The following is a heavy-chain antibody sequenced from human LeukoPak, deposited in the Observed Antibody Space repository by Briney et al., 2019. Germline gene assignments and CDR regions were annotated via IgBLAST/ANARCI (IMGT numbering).Heavy chain of an antibody. J-gene: IGHJ4*02. CDR3: AGDGYSYGSFYFDY. CDR2: IYTSGST. CDR1: GGSISSYY. D-gene: IGHD5-18*01. V-gene: IGHV4-4*07. Sequence: PSETLSLTCTVPGGSISSYYWSWIRQPAGKGLEWIGRIYTSGSTNYNPSLKSRVTMSVDTSKNQFSLKLSSVTAADTAVYYCAGDGYSYGSFYFDYWGQGTLVTVSS.